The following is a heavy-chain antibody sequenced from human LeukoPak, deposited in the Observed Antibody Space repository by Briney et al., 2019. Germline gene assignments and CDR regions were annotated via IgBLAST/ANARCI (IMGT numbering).Heavy chain of an antibody. J-gene: IGHJ5*02. V-gene: IGHV1-69*05. CDR3: ARGGAGSGNVYNWFDP. CDR1: GGTFSSYA. Sequence: ASVKVSCKASGGTFSSYAISWVRQAPGQGLEWMGVIIPIFGTANYAQKFQGRVTITTDESTSTAYMELSSLRSEDTAVYYCARGGAGSGNVYNWFDPWGQGTLVTVSS. CDR2: IIPIFGTA. D-gene: IGHD3-10*01.